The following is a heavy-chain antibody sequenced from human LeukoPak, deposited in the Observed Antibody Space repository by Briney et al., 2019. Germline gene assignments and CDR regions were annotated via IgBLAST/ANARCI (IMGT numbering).Heavy chain of an antibody. J-gene: IGHJ6*02. D-gene: IGHD4-17*01. CDR3: ARDIKGLRDYYGMDV. V-gene: IGHV1-69*13. CDR2: IIPIFGTA. Sequence: ASVKVSCKASGGTFSSHAISWVRQAPGQGLEWMGGIIPIFGTANYAQKFQGRVTITADESTSTAYMELSSLRSEDTAVYYCARDIKGLRDYYGMDVWGQGTTVTVSS. CDR1: GGTFSSHA.